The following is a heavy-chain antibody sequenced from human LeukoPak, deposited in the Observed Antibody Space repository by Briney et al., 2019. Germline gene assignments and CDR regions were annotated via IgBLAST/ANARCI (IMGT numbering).Heavy chain of an antibody. CDR1: GFTFSSYG. V-gene: IGHV3-23*01. D-gene: IGHD3-22*01. CDR3: ARATSPAGTSGYYWDFDY. Sequence: GGSLRLSCAASGFTFSSYGMSWVRQAPGKGLEWVSAISGSGGSTYYADSVKGRFAISRDNAKNSLYLQMNSLRAEDTAVYYCARATSPAGTSGYYWDFDYWGQGTLVTVSS. J-gene: IGHJ4*02. CDR2: ISGSGGST.